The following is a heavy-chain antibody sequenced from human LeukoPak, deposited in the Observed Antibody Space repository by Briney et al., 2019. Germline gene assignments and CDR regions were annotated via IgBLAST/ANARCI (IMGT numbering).Heavy chain of an antibody. D-gene: IGHD3-22*01. CDR1: GGSFSYYY. Sequence: SETLSLTCAVYGGSFSYYYWSWIRQPPGKGLEWIGEINHSGSTNYNPSLKSRVTISVDTSKNQFSLKLSSVTAADTAVYYCARNYDSSGYFAFDIWGQGTMVTVSS. CDR3: ARNYDSSGYFAFDI. J-gene: IGHJ3*02. V-gene: IGHV4-34*01. CDR2: INHSGST.